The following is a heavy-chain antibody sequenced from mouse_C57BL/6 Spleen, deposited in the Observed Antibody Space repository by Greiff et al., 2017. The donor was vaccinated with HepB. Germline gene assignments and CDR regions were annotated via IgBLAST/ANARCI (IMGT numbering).Heavy chain of an antibody. J-gene: IGHJ3*01. Sequence: EVQLQQSGPELVKPGASVKISCKASGYTFTDYYMNWVKQSHGKSLEWIGDINPNNGGTSYNQKFKGKATLTVDKSSSTAYMELRSLTSEDSAVYYCAWGNYVAYWGQGTLVTVSA. CDR3: AWGNYVAY. D-gene: IGHD2-1*01. V-gene: IGHV1-26*01. CDR2: INPNNGGT. CDR1: GYTFTDYY.